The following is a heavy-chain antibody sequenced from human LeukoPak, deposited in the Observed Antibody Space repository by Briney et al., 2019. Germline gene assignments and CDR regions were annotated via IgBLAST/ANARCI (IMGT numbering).Heavy chain of an antibody. V-gene: IGHV1-69*13. CDR1: GGTFSSYA. J-gene: IGHJ4*02. Sequence: SVKVSCKASGGTFSSYAISWVRQAPGQGLECMGGIIPIFGTANYAQKFQGRVTITADESTSTAYMELSSLRSEDTAVYYCARLGRGYYYDSSGYSFDYWGQGTLVTVSS. CDR2: IIPIFGTA. CDR3: ARLGRGYYYDSSGYSFDY. D-gene: IGHD3-22*01.